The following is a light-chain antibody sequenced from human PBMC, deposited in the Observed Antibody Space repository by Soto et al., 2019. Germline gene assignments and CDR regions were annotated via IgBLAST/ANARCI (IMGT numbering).Light chain of an antibody. CDR1: QSISSY. Sequence: DIQMTQSPSSPSASVGDRVTITCRASQSISSYLNWYQHKPGKAPKLLIYAASSLQSGVPSRFSGSGSGTDFTLTISSLQPEDFATYYCQQSYSIPPFTFGPGTKVDIK. J-gene: IGKJ3*01. CDR3: QQSYSIPPFT. V-gene: IGKV1-39*01. CDR2: AAS.